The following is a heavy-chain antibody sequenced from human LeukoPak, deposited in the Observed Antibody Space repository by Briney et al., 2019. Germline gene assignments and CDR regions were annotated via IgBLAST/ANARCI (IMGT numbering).Heavy chain of an antibody. D-gene: IGHD2-2*01. J-gene: IGHJ4*02. V-gene: IGHV3-23*01. CDR1: GFTFSNFA. CDR2: ISGSGGST. Sequence: SGGSLRLSCAAPGFTFSNFAMSWVRQAPGKGLEWVSAISGSGGSTYYADSVKGRFTISRDNSKNTLYLQMNSLRAEDTAVYYCAKDLMSLAIVVVPAAMGVDYWGQGTLVTVSS. CDR3: AKDLMSLAIVVVPAAMGVDY.